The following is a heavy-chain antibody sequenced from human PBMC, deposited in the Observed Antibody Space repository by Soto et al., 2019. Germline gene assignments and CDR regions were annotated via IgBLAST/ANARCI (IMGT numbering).Heavy chain of an antibody. J-gene: IGHJ6*02. CDR1: GGSISSYY. D-gene: IGHD2-2*01. V-gene: IGHV4-59*01. Sequence: SETLSLTCTVSGGSISSYYWSWIRQPPGKGLEWIGYIYYSGSTNYNPSLKSRVTISVDTSKNQFSLKLSSVTAADTAVYYCARDRGSVVVPAANYGMDVWGQGTTVTVSS. CDR2: IYYSGST. CDR3: ARDRGSVVVPAANYGMDV.